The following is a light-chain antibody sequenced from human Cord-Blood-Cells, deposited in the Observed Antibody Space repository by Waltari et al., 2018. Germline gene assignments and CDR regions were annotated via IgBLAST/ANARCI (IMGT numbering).Light chain of an antibody. CDR3: QQSYSTPLT. CDR2: AAS. J-gene: IGKJ4*01. Sequence: DIQMTHSPSSLSASVGDRVTITCRASQSISSYLNWYQQKPGKAPKLLIYAASSLQSGGPSRFSGSGSGTDFTLTISSLQPADFATYDCQQSYSTPLTFGGGTKVEIK. V-gene: IGKV1-39*01. CDR1: QSISSY.